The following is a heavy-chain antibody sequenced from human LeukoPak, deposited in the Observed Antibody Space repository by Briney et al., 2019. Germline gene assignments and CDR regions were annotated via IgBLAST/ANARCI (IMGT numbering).Heavy chain of an antibody. CDR2: IYYSGST. D-gene: IGHD3/OR15-3a*01. J-gene: IGHJ4*02. Sequence: SETLSLTCTVSGGSISSGDYYWSWIRQPPGKGLEWIGYIYYSGSTYYNPSLKSRVTISVDTSKNQFSLKLSSVTAADTAVYYCATGLGVQRFDYWGQGTLVTVSS. CDR1: GGSISSGDYY. V-gene: IGHV4-30-4*01. CDR3: ATGLGVQRFDY.